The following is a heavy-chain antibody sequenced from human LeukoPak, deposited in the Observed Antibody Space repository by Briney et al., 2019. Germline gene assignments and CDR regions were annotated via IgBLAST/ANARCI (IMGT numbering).Heavy chain of an antibody. CDR1: GFTFSSYW. Sequence: GGSLRLSCAGSGFTFSSYWMSWVRQAPGKGLEWVANIKEDGSEKYYVDSVKGRFNISRDNAKNSVYLQMSSLRAEDTAVYYCAKDTWIVVAATAVLDYWGQGTLVTVSS. D-gene: IGHD2-15*01. CDR3: AKDTWIVVAATAVLDY. CDR2: IKEDGSEK. J-gene: IGHJ4*02. V-gene: IGHV3-7*03.